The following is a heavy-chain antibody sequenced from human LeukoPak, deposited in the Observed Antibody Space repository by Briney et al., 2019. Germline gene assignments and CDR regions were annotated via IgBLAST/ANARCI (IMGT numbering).Heavy chain of an antibody. Sequence: PWASVKVSCKVSGYTLTELSMHWVRQAPGKGLEWMGGFDPEDGETIYAQKFQGRVTMTTDTSTSTAYMELRSLRSDDTAVYYCARDKAVVYYYYYYGMDVWGQGTTVTVSS. CDR3: ARDKAVVYYYYYYGMDV. J-gene: IGHJ6*02. CDR2: FDPEDGET. CDR1: GYTLTELS. D-gene: IGHD6-19*01. V-gene: IGHV1-24*01.